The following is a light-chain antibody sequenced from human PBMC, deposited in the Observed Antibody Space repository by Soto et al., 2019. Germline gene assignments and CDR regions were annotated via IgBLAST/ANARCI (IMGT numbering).Light chain of an antibody. J-gene: IGKJ1*01. V-gene: IGKV3-11*01. CDR3: QETYELPPMWT. Sequence: IVLTQSPGSLSLATGERATLSCRASQSIDIYLAWYQQKPGQAPRLLIYDASNRATGIPARFSGSGSGTDFTLTISSLEPEDFALYNYQETYELPPMWTFG. CDR1: QSIDIY. CDR2: DAS.